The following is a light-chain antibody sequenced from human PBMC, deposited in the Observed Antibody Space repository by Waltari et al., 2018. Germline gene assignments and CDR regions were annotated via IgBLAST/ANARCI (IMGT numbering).Light chain of an antibody. J-gene: IGLJ2*01. CDR2: EVN. V-gene: IGLV2-8*01. Sequence: QSALTQPPSASGSPGQSVTISCTGTSSDVGGYNYVSWYQHHPGKAPKLMISEVNKRPSGVPDRFSGSKSGNTASLTVSGLQADDEAGYYCTSYAGSHNWVFGGGTKLTVL. CDR3: TSYAGSHNWV. CDR1: SSDVGGYNY.